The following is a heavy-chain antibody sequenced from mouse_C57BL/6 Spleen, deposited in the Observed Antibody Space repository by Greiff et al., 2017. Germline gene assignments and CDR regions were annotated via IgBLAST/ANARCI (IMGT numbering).Heavy chain of an antibody. CDR1: GYTFTSYW. Sequence: QVQLKQPGAELVKPGASVKLSCKASGYTFTSYWMQWVKQRPGQGLEWIGEIDPSDSYTNYNQKFKGKATLTVDPSSSTAYMQLSSLTSEDSAVYYCAKTAQATGGFAYWGQGTLVTVSA. J-gene: IGHJ3*01. V-gene: IGHV1-50*01. CDR2: IDPSDSYT. CDR3: AKTAQATGGFAY. D-gene: IGHD3-2*02.